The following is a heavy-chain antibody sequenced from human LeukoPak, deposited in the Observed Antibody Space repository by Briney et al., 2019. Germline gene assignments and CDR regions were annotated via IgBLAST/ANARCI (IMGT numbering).Heavy chain of an antibody. Sequence: SGTLSLTCAVSGGSISSNNWWTWVRQAPGKGLEWIGEIYHYGTTNYNPSLKGRVTISVDKSKNQSSLKFNSVTAADTAVYYCARGPSLGAHLDYWGQGTLVTVSS. CDR2: IYHYGTT. D-gene: IGHD1-26*01. CDR3: ARGPSLGAHLDY. J-gene: IGHJ4*02. V-gene: IGHV4-4*02. CDR1: GGSISSNNW.